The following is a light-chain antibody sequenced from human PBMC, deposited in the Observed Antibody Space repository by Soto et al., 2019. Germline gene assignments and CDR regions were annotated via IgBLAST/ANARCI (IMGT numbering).Light chain of an antibody. Sequence: ETVMTQSPATLSVSPGETVTLSCRASQSVSSKLAWYQQKPGQAPSLLIYGASTRATGIPARFSGSGAGTEFTLTISSLQSEDFAVYFCQHYNNWPPFTFGPGTKVDIK. J-gene: IGKJ3*01. CDR3: QHYNNWPPFT. CDR2: GAS. CDR1: QSVSSK. V-gene: IGKV3-15*01.